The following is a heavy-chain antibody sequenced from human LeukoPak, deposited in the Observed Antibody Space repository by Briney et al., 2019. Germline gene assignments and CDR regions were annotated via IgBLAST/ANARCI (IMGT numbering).Heavy chain of an antibody. V-gene: IGHV4-30-2*01. CDR3: ARAYRGDSPDY. D-gene: IGHD2-21*02. J-gene: IGHJ4*02. Sequence: NPSETLSLTCTVSGGFISNSSYYWGWIRQPPGKGLEWIGYIYHSGSTYYNPSLKSRVTISVDRSKNQFSLKLSSVTAADTAVYYCARAYRGDSPDYWGQGTLVTVSS. CDR1: GGFISNSSYY. CDR2: IYHSGST.